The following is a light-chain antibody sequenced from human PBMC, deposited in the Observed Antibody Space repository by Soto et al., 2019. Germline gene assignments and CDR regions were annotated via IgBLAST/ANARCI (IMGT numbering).Light chain of an antibody. J-gene: IGKJ2*01. Sequence: DIQMTQSPSSVSASVGDRVTITCRASQGISSYLAWYQQKPGKAPKLLIYAASTLQSGVPSRFSGSGSGTEFTLSVSSLQPDDFATYYCQQYNDSFPYTFGQGTK. CDR1: QGISSY. V-gene: IGKV1-16*01. CDR2: AAS. CDR3: QQYNDSFPYT.